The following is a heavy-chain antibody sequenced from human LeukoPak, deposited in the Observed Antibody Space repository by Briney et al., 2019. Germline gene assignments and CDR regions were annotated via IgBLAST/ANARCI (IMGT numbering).Heavy chain of an antibody. CDR3: ARKPFISTNWFDP. D-gene: IGHD3-16*02. V-gene: IGHV4-39*01. Sequence: SETLSLTCTVSGGSISSISYYWGWIRQPPGKGLEWIGGIYYSGSTYYNPSLKSRVTISVDTSKNQFSLKLSSVTAADTAVYYCARKPFISTNWFDPWGQGTLVTVSS. CDR2: IYYSGST. CDR1: GGSISSISYY. J-gene: IGHJ5*02.